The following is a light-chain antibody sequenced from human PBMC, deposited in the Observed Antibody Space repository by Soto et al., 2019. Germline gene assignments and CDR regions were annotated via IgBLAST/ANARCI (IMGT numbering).Light chain of an antibody. J-gene: IGLJ2*01. CDR1: SSDVGGYNY. Sequence: QPVLTQPASVSGSPGQSITISCTGTSSDVGGYNYVSWYQHHPGKVPKLMIFDVSNRPSWVSHRFSGSKSGNTASLTISGLQAEDEADYYCSSYTTTATLLFGGGTKVTVL. V-gene: IGLV2-14*03. CDR3: SSYTTTATLL. CDR2: DVS.